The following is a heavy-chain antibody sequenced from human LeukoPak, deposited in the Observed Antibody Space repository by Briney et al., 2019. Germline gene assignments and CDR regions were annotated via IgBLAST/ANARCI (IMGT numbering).Heavy chain of an antibody. Sequence: SETLSLTCAVYGGSFSGYYWSWIRQPPGKGLEWIGEINHGGSTNYNPSLKSRVTISVDTSKNQFSLKLSSVTAADTAVYYCARDLPAAPYYYYYGMDVWGKGTTVTVSS. V-gene: IGHV4-34*01. CDR1: GGSFSGYY. J-gene: IGHJ6*04. CDR3: ARDLPAAPYYYYYGMDV. D-gene: IGHD2-2*01. CDR2: INHGGST.